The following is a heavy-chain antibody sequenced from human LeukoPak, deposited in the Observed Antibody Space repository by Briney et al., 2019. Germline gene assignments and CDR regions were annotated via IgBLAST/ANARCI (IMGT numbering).Heavy chain of an antibody. Sequence: GGSLRLSCAASGFTFSSYAMSWVRQAPGKGLEWVSAISGSDGRLFYADSVKGRFTISRDNSKNTVFLQMDSLRAEDTALYYCAKESPYRAPTRTYYFDYWGQGTLVTVSS. J-gene: IGHJ4*02. CDR1: GFTFSSYA. CDR2: ISGSDGRL. D-gene: IGHD1-14*01. CDR3: AKESPYRAPTRTYYFDY. V-gene: IGHV3-23*01.